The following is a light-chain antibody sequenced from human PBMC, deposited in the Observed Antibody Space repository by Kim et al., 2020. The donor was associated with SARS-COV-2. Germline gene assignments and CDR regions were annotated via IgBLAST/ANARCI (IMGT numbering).Light chain of an antibody. J-gene: IGLJ1*01. Sequence: QSVLTQPPSLSGAPGQTVTISCTGSSSNIGAGYDVEWYQQLPGSAPKLLIFGNTNRPSGIPDRFSGSKSGTSASLAITGLQAEDEADYYCQSYDNSLRGIYVIGPGTKVTVL. CDR3: QSYDNSLRGIYV. CDR1: SSNIGAGYD. V-gene: IGLV1-40*01. CDR2: GNT.